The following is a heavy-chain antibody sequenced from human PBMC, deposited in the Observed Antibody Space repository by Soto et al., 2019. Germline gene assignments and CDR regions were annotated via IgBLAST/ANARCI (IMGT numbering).Heavy chain of an antibody. D-gene: IGHD6-19*01. J-gene: IGHJ4*02. V-gene: IGHV1-3*05. CDR3: ARAVAVPADFDY. CDR1: GYTFTGYA. Sequence: QVQLVQSGAEEKKPGASVKVSCKASGYTFTGYAMHWVRQAPGQRLEWMGWINAGNGNTKYSQKFQGRVTITRDTSASTPYREMSSLRCEDTAVYYCARAVAVPADFDYWGQGTLVTVSS. CDR2: INAGNGNT.